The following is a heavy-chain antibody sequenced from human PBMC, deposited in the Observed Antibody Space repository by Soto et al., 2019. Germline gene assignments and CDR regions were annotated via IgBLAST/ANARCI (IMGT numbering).Heavy chain of an antibody. Sequence: SVKVSCKASGGTFSSYAISWVRQAPGQGLEWMGGIIPIFGTANYAQKFQGRVTITADESTSTAYMELGSLRSEDTAVYYCATRPNPYCGGDCYSYYFDYWGQGTLVTVSS. CDR1: GGTFSSYA. V-gene: IGHV1-69*13. CDR2: IIPIFGTA. D-gene: IGHD2-21*02. J-gene: IGHJ4*02. CDR3: ATRPNPYCGGDCYSYYFDY.